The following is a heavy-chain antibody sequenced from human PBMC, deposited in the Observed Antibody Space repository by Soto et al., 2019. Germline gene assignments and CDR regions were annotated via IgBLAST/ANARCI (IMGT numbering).Heavy chain of an antibody. CDR3: AQDWGSTASNYFDY. D-gene: IGHD7-27*01. Sequence: EVQLLESGGGLVQPGGSLRLSCAASGFTFSSYAMSWVRQAPGKGLEWVSAISGIGGSTYYADSVKGRFTIARDNSKNTLYLQMNSLRAEDTAVYYCAQDWGSTASNYFDYWGQGTLVAVSS. CDR2: ISGIGGST. CDR1: GFTFSSYA. V-gene: IGHV3-23*01. J-gene: IGHJ4*02.